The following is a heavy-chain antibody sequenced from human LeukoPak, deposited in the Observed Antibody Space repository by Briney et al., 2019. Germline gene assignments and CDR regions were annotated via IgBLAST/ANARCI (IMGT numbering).Heavy chain of an antibody. J-gene: IGHJ4*02. CDR1: GFTFSSYG. V-gene: IGHV3-30*02. Sequence: GGSLRLSCAASGFTFSSYGMHWVRQAPGKGLEWVAFIRNDGRYEYYADSVKGRFTVSRDNSQINLYLQINTLRAEDTAVYYGARDGNNWNFDYWGQGTLVTVSS. CDR3: ARDGNNWNFDY. CDR2: IRNDGRYE. D-gene: IGHD5-24*01.